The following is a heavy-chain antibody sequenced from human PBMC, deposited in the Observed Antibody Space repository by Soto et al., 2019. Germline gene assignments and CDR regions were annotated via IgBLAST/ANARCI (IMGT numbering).Heavy chain of an antibody. CDR1: GGTFSSYA. D-gene: IGHD3-10*01. Sequence: SVKVSCKASGGTFSSYAISWVRQAPGQGLEWMGGIIPIFGTANYAQKFQGRVTITADESTSTAYMELSSLRSEDTAVYYCARPPRYYYGSGSYYSDWGQGTLVTVSS. J-gene: IGHJ4*02. CDR3: ARPPRYYYGSGSYYSD. CDR2: IIPIFGTA. V-gene: IGHV1-69*13.